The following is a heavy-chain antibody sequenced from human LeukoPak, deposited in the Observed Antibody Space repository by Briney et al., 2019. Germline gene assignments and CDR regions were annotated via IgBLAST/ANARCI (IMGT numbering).Heavy chain of an antibody. V-gene: IGHV4-59*10. Sequence: SETLSLTCAVYGGSFSGYYWSWIRQPAGKGLEWIGRIYTSGSTNYNPSLKSRVTMSVDTSKNQFSLKLSSVTAADTAVYYCAGYGSGSYYNLAFDYWGQGTLVTVSS. CDR1: GGSFSGYY. D-gene: IGHD3-10*01. CDR3: AGYGSGSYYNLAFDY. CDR2: IYTSGST. J-gene: IGHJ4*02.